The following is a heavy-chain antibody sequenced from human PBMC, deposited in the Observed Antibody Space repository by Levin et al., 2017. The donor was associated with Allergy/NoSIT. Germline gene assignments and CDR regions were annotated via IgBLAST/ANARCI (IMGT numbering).Heavy chain of an antibody. CDR2: ISFDGSNK. CDR1: GFTFSSYG. Sequence: PGGSLRLSCAASGFTFSSYGMHWVRQAPGKGLEWVAVISFDGSNKDYAESVKGRFTISRDNSKNTLYLQMNSLRAEDTAVYYCAKPIGYCSGGSCYVFDYWGQGTLVTVSS. D-gene: IGHD2-15*01. J-gene: IGHJ4*02. CDR3: AKPIGYCSGGSCYVFDY. V-gene: IGHV3-30*18.